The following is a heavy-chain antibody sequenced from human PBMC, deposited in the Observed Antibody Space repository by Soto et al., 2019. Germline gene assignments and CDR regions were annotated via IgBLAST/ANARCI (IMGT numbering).Heavy chain of an antibody. J-gene: IGHJ4*02. CDR1: GFTFSSYG. D-gene: IGHD3-16*02. Sequence: QPGGSLRLSCAAPGFTFSSYGMHWVRQAPGKGLEWVAVIWYDGSNKYYADSVKGRFTISRDNSKNTLYLQMNSLRAEDTAVYYCARDQTYYDYIWGSYPESHFDHWGQGT. CDR3: ARDQTYYDYIWGSYPESHFDH. V-gene: IGHV3-33*01. CDR2: IWYDGSNK.